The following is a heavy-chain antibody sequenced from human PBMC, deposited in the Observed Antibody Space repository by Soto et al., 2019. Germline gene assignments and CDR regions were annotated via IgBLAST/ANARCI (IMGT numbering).Heavy chain of an antibody. CDR2: IWYDGSNK. CDR3: ARSITMIVVVAGY. V-gene: IGHV3-33*01. J-gene: IGHJ4*02. D-gene: IGHD3-22*01. CDR1: EFTFSSYG. Sequence: QVQLVESGGGVVQPGRSLRLSCAASEFTFSSYGMHWVRQAPGKGLEWVAVIWYDGSNKYYADSVKGRFTISRDNSKNTLYLQMNSLRAEDTAVYYCARSITMIVVVAGYWGQGTLVTVSS.